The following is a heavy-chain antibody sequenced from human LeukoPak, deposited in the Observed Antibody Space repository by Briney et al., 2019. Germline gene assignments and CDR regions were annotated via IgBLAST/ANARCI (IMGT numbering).Heavy chain of an antibody. CDR3: AKDLYRGYSSGWYYYYYYGMDV. Sequence: PLGSLRLSCAASGFTFDDYAMHSVRQAPGKGLEWVSLISGDGGSTYYADSVKGRFTISRDNSKNSLYLQMNSLRTEDTALYYCAKDLYRGYSSGWYYYYYYGMDVWGQGTTVTVSS. V-gene: IGHV3-43*02. CDR1: GFTFDDYA. J-gene: IGHJ6*02. D-gene: IGHD6-19*01. CDR2: ISGDGGST.